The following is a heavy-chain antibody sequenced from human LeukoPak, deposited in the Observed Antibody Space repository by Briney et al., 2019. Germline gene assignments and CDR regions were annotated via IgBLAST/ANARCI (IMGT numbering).Heavy chain of an antibody. J-gene: IGHJ4*02. V-gene: IGHV3-48*02. Sequence: GGSLRLSCAASGFTFSSYSMNWVRQAPGKGLEWVSYISSSSSTIYYADSVKGRFTISRDNAKNSLYLQMNSLRDEDTAVYYCARDSYYDSSGYYSFDYWGQGTLVTVSS. CDR2: ISSSSSTI. CDR1: GFTFSSYS. D-gene: IGHD3-22*01. CDR3: ARDSYYDSSGYYSFDY.